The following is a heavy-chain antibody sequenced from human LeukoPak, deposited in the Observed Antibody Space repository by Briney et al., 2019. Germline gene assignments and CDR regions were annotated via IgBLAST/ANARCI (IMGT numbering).Heavy chain of an antibody. CDR3: AKPFPGGIAVADY. Sequence: GGSLRLSCAASGFTFSSYWMHWVRQAPGKGLVWVSRINSDGSSTSYADSVKGRFTISRDNSKNTLYLQMSSLRAEDTAVYYCAKPFPGGIAVADYWGQGTLVTVSS. J-gene: IGHJ4*02. D-gene: IGHD6-19*01. CDR2: INSDGSST. CDR1: GFTFSSYW. V-gene: IGHV3-74*01.